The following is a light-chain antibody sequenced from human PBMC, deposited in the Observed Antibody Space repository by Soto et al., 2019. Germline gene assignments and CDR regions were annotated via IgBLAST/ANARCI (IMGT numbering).Light chain of an antibody. CDR2: GAS. V-gene: IGKV3-15*01. J-gene: IGKJ1*01. CDR1: RNFGSK. Sequence: EIRMTQSPATLSVSPGERATVSCRASRNFGSKLAWYMQKPGQSPRLLISGASTRAADFPARFSGSGSGTEFILTISSLQSEDFAFYYCQQYDDWPWTFGQGTKVAIK. CDR3: QQYDDWPWT.